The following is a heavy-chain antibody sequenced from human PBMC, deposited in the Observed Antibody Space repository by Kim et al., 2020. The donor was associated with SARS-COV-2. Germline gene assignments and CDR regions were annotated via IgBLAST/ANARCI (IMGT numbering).Heavy chain of an antibody. CDR1: GGTFSSYA. D-gene: IGHD3-10*01. V-gene: IGHV1-69*04. CDR2: IIPILGIA. Sequence: SVKVSCKASGGTFSSYAISWVRQAPGQGLEWMGRIIPILGIANYAQKFQGRVTITADKSTSTAYMELSSLRSEDTAVYYCASPFGELSSYYFDYWGQGTLVTVSS. J-gene: IGHJ4*02. CDR3: ASPFGELSSYYFDY.